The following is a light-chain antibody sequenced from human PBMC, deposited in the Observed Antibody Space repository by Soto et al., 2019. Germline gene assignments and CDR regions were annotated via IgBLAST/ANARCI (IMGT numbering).Light chain of an antibody. CDR1: QSIGSY. J-gene: IGKJ1*01. CDR3: QQYNTYSVT. CDR2: KAS. Sequence: DIQMTQSPSTLPASVGDRVTITCRASQSIGSYLAWYQQKPGKAPNLLIYKASSLESGVPSRFSGSGSGTEFTLTISSLQPDDFATYYCQQYNTYSVTFGQGTKVETK. V-gene: IGKV1-5*03.